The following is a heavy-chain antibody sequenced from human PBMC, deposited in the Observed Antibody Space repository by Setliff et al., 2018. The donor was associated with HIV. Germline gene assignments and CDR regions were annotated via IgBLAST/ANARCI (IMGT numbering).Heavy chain of an antibody. V-gene: IGHV3-11*05. CDR1: GFTFSDYY. J-gene: IGHJ4*02. Sequence: PGGSLRLSCAASGFTFSDYYMSWIRQAPGKGLEWISYISSSSSYTNYADSVKGRFTISRDNAKNSLYLQMNSLRAEDTAVYYCATDCAVVGGTGSLDSWGQGTLVTVSS. CDR2: ISSSSSYT. CDR3: ATDCAVVGGTGSLDS. D-gene: IGHD1-26*01.